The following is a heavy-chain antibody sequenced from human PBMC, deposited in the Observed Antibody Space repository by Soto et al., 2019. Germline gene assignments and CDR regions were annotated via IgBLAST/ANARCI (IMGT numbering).Heavy chain of an antibody. J-gene: IGHJ4*02. CDR2: INHSGST. D-gene: IGHD3-3*01. Sequence: PSETLSLTCAVYGGSFSGYYWSWIRQPPGKGLEWIGEINHSGSTNYNPSLKSRVTISVDTSKNQFSLKLSSVTAADTAVYYCASANYDFWRGYYNRTHYWGQGTLVTVSS. CDR1: GGSFSGYY. CDR3: ASANYDFWRGYYNRTHY. V-gene: IGHV4-34*01.